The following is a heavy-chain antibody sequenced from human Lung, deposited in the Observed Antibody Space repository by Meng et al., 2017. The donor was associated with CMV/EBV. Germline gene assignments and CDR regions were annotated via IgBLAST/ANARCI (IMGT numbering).Heavy chain of an antibody. Sequence: QLQQAGPGPVKPSQTLSPTCAISGDIVSSNSAAWHWIRQSPSRGLEWLGRTYYRSKWYHEYAVSVKSRITISPDTPKNQFSLQLNSMTPEDTAVYYCARGINGGCGDWGQGTLVTVAS. V-gene: IGHV6-1*01. D-gene: IGHD4-23*01. CDR2: TYYRSKWYH. J-gene: IGHJ4*02. CDR1: GDIVSSNSAA. CDR3: ARGINGGCGD.